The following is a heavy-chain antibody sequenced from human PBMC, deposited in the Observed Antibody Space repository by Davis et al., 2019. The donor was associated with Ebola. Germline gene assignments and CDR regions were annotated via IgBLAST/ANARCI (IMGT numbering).Heavy chain of an antibody. CDR3: TKGRDGVNKLFDY. Sequence: PSETLSLTCAISGDSVSSNTAAWNWIRQSPSSGLEWLGRTYYRSKWHFDYAVSVKSRITINSDTSKNQFSLQLNSVTPEDTAVYYCTKGRDGVNKLFDYWGQGTLVTVSS. V-gene: IGHV6-1*01. J-gene: IGHJ4*02. CDR1: GDSVSSNTAA. D-gene: IGHD5-24*01. CDR2: TYYRSKWHF.